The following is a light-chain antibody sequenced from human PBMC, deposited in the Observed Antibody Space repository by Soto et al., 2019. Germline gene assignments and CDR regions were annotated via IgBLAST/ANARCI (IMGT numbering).Light chain of an antibody. CDR1: SSDVGGYNY. V-gene: IGLV2-14*01. CDR3: SSYTSSRYV. Sequence: QSALTQPASVSGSPGQSITISCTGTSSDVGGYNYVSWHQQHPGKAPKLMIYDVSNRPSGVSNRFSGSKSGNTASLTISGLQAEDEADYYCSSYTSSRYVFGTGTKLTVL. J-gene: IGLJ1*01. CDR2: DVS.